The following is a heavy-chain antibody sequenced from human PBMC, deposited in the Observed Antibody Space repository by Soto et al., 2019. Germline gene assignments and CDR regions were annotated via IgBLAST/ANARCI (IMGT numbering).Heavy chain of an antibody. D-gene: IGHD3-3*01. J-gene: IGHJ6*02. CDR3: ARAPWGDFWSGYYGYYYYGMDV. Sequence: SETLSLTCAVYGGSFSGYYWSWIRQPPRKGLEWIGEINPSGSTNYNPSLKSRVTISVDTSKNEFSRKLSSVTAADTAVYYCARAPWGDFWSGYYGYYYYGMDVWGQGTTVTVSS. V-gene: IGHV4-34*01. CDR1: GGSFSGYY. CDR2: INPSGST.